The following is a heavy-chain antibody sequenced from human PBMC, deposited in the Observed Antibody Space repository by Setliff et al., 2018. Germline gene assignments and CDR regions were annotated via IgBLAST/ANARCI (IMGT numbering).Heavy chain of an antibody. CDR3: AKPTTVTTTHYYYYMDV. V-gene: IGHV1-46*01. Sequence: ASVKVSCKASGYTFTSYYMHWVRQAPGQGLEWMTMIIPSTGNTNYAQKFQGRVTMTSDTSTNTVYLEVSSLRSEDTAVYYCAKPTTVTTTHYYYYMDVWGKGTTVTVSS. J-gene: IGHJ6*03. CDR1: GYTFTSYY. D-gene: IGHD4-4*01. CDR2: IIPSTGNT.